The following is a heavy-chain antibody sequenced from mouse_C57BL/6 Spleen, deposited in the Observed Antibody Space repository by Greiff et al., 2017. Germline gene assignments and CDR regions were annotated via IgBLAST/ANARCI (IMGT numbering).Heavy chain of an antibody. CDR2: INPNNGGT. Sequence: VQLQQPGPELVKPGASVKMSCKASGYTFTDYNMHWVKQSHGKSLEWIGYINPNNGGTSYNQKFKGKATLTVNKSSSTAYMELRSLTSEDSAVYYCAIYYGSSFYYAMDYWGQGTSVTVSS. CDR3: AIYYGSSFYYAMDY. D-gene: IGHD1-1*01. V-gene: IGHV1-22*01. J-gene: IGHJ4*01. CDR1: GYTFTDYN.